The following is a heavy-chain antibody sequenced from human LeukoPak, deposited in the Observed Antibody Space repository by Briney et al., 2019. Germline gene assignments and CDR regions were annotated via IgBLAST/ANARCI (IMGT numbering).Heavy chain of an antibody. CDR3: ARDSDYGGNRGAWFDP. D-gene: IGHD4-23*01. CDR1: GYTFTGYY. CDR2: INPNSGGT. J-gene: IGHJ5*02. Sequence: ASVKVSCKASGYTFTGYYMHWVRQAPGQGLEWMGWINPNSGGTNYAQKFQGRVTMTRDTSISTAYMELSRLRSDDTAVYYCARDSDYGGNRGAWFDPWGQGTLVTVSS. V-gene: IGHV1-2*02.